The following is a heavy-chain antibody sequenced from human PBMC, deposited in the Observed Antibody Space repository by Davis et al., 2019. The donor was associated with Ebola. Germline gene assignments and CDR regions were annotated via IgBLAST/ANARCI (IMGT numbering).Heavy chain of an antibody. J-gene: IGHJ4*02. CDR2: IKQDGSEK. CDR3: AKGTAMVFGEFDY. D-gene: IGHD5-18*01. CDR1: GFTFSSYW. V-gene: IGHV3-7*03. Sequence: PGGSLRLSCAASGFTFSSYWMSWVRQAPGKGLEWVANIKQDGSEKYYVDSVKGRFTISRDNSKNTLYLQMNSLRAEDTAVYYCAKGTAMVFGEFDYWGQGTLVTVSS.